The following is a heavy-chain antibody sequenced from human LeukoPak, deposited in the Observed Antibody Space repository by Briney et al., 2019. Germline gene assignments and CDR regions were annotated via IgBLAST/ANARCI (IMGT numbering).Heavy chain of an antibody. CDR3: ARGGQKFGITMIVADY. CDR1: GFTFSSYS. D-gene: IGHD3-22*01. J-gene: IGHJ4*02. CDR2: ISSSSSYI. V-gene: IGHV3-21*01. Sequence: GVSLRLSCAASGFTFSSYSMNWVRQAPGKGLEWVSSISSSSSYIYYADSVKGRFTISRDNAKNSLYLQMNSLRAEDTAVYYCARGGQKFGITMIVADYWGQGTLVTVSS.